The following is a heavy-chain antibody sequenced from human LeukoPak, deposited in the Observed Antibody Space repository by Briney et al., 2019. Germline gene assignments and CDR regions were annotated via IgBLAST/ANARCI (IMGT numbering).Heavy chain of an antibody. J-gene: IGHJ6*02. V-gene: IGHV3-9*01. Sequence: GGSLRLSCAASGFTVSSNYMSWVRQAPGKGLEWVSGISWNSGSIGYADSVKGRFTISRDNAKNSLYLQMNSLRAEDTALYYCAKDEGVAAYYYYGMDVWGQGTTVTVSS. CDR1: GFTVSSNY. CDR3: AKDEGVAAYYYYGMDV. CDR2: ISWNSGSI. D-gene: IGHD2-15*01.